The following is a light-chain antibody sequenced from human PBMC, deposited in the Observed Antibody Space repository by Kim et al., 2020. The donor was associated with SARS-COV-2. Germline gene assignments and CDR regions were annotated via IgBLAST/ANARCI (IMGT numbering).Light chain of an antibody. CDR3: QVWDSSSDHVV. CDR1: NIGTKG. J-gene: IGLJ2*01. CDR2: YDS. Sequence: SYELTQPPSVSVAPGKTARITCGGNNIGTKGVHWYQQKPGQAPVLVIYYDSDRPSGIPERFSGSNSGNTATLTITRVEAGDEADYYCQVWDSSSDHVVFGGGIKLTVL. V-gene: IGLV3-21*04.